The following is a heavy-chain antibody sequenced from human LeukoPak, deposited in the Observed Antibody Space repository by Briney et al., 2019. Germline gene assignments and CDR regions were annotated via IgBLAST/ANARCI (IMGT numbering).Heavy chain of an antibody. D-gene: IGHD3-10*01. CDR3: AREQSDYYGSGSSSDY. CDR1: GYTFTSYG. J-gene: IGHJ4*02. Sequence: ASVKVSCKASGYTFTSYGISWVRQAPGQGLEWMGWISAYNGNTDYAQKLQGRVTMTRDTSISTAYMELSRLRSDDTAVYYCAREQSDYYGSGSSSDYWGQGTLVTVSS. CDR2: ISAYNGNT. V-gene: IGHV1-18*01.